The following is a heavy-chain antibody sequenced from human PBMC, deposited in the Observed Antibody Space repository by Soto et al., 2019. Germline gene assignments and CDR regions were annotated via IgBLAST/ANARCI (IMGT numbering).Heavy chain of an antibody. CDR1: GFTFSSYS. J-gene: IGHJ6*02. D-gene: IGHD6-6*01. Sequence: GGSLRLSCAASGFTFSSYSMNWVRQAPGKGLEWVSSISSNSSYIYYADSVKGRFTISRDNAKNSLYLQMNSLRAEDTAVYYCARDRSSSAYGMDVWGQGTTVTVSS. CDR2: ISSNSSYI. V-gene: IGHV3-21*01. CDR3: ARDRSSSAYGMDV.